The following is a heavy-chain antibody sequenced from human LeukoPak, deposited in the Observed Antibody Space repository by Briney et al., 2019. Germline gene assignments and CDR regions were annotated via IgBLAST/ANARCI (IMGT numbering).Heavy chain of an antibody. Sequence: GGSLRLSCAASGFTFSSYAMSWVRQAPGQGLEWVSTISNSGGSTYYADSVKGRFTISRDNSKNTLYLQMNSLRAEDTAVYYCARRAGAYSHPYDYWGQGTLVTVSS. D-gene: IGHD4/OR15-4a*01. CDR3: ARRAGAYSHPYDY. J-gene: IGHJ4*02. CDR2: ISNSGGST. V-gene: IGHV3-23*01. CDR1: GFTFSSYA.